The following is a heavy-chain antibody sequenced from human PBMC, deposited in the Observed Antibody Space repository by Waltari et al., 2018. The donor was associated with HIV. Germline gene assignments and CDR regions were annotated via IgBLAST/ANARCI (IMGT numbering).Heavy chain of an antibody. D-gene: IGHD6-13*01. V-gene: IGHV3-33*01. CDR3: ARDAAPNSHTPSSSDV. J-gene: IGHJ4*02. CDR2: IRYDGSNK. Sequence: QVQLVESGGGVVQPGTSLRLSCAASGFTFTNYGMHWVRQAPGKGLEWVTLIRYDGSNKYYADSVKGRFTISRDNSKNTLYLQMNSLRAEDTAVYYCARDAAPNSHTPSSSDVWGQGTLVTVSS. CDR1: GFTFTNYG.